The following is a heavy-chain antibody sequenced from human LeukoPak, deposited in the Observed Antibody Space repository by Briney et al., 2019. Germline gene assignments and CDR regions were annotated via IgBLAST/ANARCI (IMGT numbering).Heavy chain of an antibody. CDR1: GFTFSSYW. V-gene: IGHV3-7*01. Sequence: GGSLRLSCAASGFTFSSYWMSWVRQAPGKGLEWVATIKEDGSEKYYVDSLKGRFTISRDNAKNSLYLQMNSLRADDTAVYYCASYSAGWGQGTLITVSS. CDR2: IKEDGSEK. J-gene: IGHJ4*02. CDR3: ASYSAG. D-gene: IGHD2-15*01.